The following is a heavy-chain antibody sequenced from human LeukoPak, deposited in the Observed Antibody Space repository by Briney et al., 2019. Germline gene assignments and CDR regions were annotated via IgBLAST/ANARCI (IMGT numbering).Heavy chain of an antibody. CDR2: ISGSGGST. J-gene: IGHJ4*02. D-gene: IGHD6-19*01. CDR3: AKPSGREGAGPFDS. CDR1: GFTFSSYA. V-gene: IGHV3-23*01. Sequence: GGSLRLSCAASGFTFSSYAMSWVRQAPGKGLEWVSVISGSGGSTYYADSVKGRFTISRDNSKSTLYLQMNSLRAEDTAVYYCAKPSGREGAGPFDSWGQGTLVTVSS.